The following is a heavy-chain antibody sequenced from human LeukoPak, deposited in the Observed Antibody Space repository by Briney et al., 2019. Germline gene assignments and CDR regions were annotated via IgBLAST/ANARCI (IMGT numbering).Heavy chain of an antibody. CDR2: ISSSGSYI. CDR3: ARGYYGDPSQVYYFDY. D-gene: IGHD4-17*01. CDR1: GFTFSSYS. J-gene: IGHJ4*02. V-gene: IGHV3-21*01. Sequence: GGTLRLSCAASGFTFSSYSMNWVRQAPGKGLEWVSSISSSGSYIYYADSVKGRFTISRDNAKNSLYLQMNSLRAEDTAVYYCARGYYGDPSQVYYFDYWGQGTLVTVSS.